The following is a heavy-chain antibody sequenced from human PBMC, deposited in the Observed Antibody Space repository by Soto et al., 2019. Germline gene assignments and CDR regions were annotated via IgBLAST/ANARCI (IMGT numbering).Heavy chain of an antibody. V-gene: IGHV3-30*18. D-gene: IGHD2-2*01. CDR2: ISYDGSNK. CDR1: GFTFSSYG. CDR3: ANNIVVGPAAMDYYGMDV. J-gene: IGHJ6*02. Sequence: QVQLVESGGGVVQPGRSLRLSCAASGFTFSSYGMHWVRQAPGKGLEWVAVISYDGSNKYYAYSVKGRFTISRDKSKNTLYLQMNSLRAEDTAVYYCANNIVVGPAAMDYYGMDVLGQGTTVTVSS.